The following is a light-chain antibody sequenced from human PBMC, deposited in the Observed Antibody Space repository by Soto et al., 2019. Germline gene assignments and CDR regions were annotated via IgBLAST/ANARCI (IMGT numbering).Light chain of an antibody. V-gene: IGLV2-14*01. CDR1: SSDVGGYNY. CDR3: SSYTTTNTYV. J-gene: IGLJ1*01. Sequence: QSVLTQPASVSGSPGHSITISCTGTSSDVGGYNYVSWYQQHPGKAPKLMIYEVSNRPSGVSNRFSGSKSGNTASLTISGLQAEDEADYYCSSYTTTNTYVFGTGTKVTVL. CDR2: EVS.